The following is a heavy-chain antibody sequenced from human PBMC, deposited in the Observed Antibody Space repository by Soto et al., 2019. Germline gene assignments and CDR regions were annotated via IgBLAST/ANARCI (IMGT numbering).Heavy chain of an antibody. D-gene: IGHD4-17*01. J-gene: IGHJ4*02. Sequence: RSLPCAVYGGSFSGYYWSWIRQPPGKGLEWIGEINHSGSTNYNPSLKSRVTISVDTSKNQFSLKLSSVTAADTAVYYCARGSPTTVTNAYFDYWGQGTLVTVSS. V-gene: IGHV4-34*01. CDR1: GGSFSGYY. CDR2: INHSGST. CDR3: ARGSPTTVTNAYFDY.